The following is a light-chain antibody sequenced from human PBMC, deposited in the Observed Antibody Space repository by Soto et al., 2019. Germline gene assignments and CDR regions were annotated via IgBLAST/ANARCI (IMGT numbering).Light chain of an antibody. Sequence: EIVLTQSPGTLSLSPGERATLSCRASQRVSSSSLAGYQQKPGQAPRLLIYGASSRATGIPERFSGSGSGTDFTLTISRLEPEDFAVYYCQQYGSSPRTFGQGTKVEIK. CDR1: QRVSSSS. CDR3: QQYGSSPRT. V-gene: IGKV3-20*01. CDR2: GAS. J-gene: IGKJ1*01.